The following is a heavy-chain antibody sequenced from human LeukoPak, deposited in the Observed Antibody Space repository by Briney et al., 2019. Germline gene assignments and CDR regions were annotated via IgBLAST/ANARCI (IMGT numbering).Heavy chain of an antibody. V-gene: IGHV3-48*01. CDR3: ASTPCSGGSCYFEYFHH. CDR1: GFTFSSYS. D-gene: IGHD2-15*01. CDR2: ISSSSSTI. J-gene: IGHJ1*01. Sequence: GGSLRLSCAASGFTFSSYSMNWVRQAPGKGLEWVSYISSSSSTIYYADSVKGRFTISRDNAKNTMYLQMNSLRAEDTAVYYCASTPCSGGSCYFEYFHHWGQGILVTVSS.